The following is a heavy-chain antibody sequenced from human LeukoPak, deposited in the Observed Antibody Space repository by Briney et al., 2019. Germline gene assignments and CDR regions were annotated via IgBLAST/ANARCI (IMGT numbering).Heavy chain of an antibody. J-gene: IGHJ4*02. CDR1: GFIFSDQN. Sequence: GGSLRLSCAASGFIFSDQNMNWVRQAPGKGLEWVSAISGSGGSTYYADSVKGRFTISRDNSKNTLYLQMNSLRAEDTAVYYCAKDRGSRMIVVVIDYWGQGTLVTVSS. D-gene: IGHD3-22*01. CDR2: ISGSGGST. V-gene: IGHV3-23*01. CDR3: AKDRGSRMIVVVIDY.